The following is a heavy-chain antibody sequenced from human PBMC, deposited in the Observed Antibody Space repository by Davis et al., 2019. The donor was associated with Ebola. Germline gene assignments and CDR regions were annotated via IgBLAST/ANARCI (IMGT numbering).Heavy chain of an antibody. Sequence: ASVKVSCKASGNTFTDSYIHWVRQAPGQGLQWMGWINPKSGCTNYAQKFQGRVTMTRDTSSTTAYMELKRLTYDDTAVYFCARGLVDGGYWGQGTLVTVSS. D-gene: IGHD4-23*01. V-gene: IGHV1-2*02. CDR2: INPKSGCT. J-gene: IGHJ4*02. CDR3: ARGLVDGGY. CDR1: GNTFTDSY.